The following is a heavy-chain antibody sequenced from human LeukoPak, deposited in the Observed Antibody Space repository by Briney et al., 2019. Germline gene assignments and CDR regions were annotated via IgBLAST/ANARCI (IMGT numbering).Heavy chain of an antibody. CDR3: TRDSDNRAADY. CDR2: INSDGSST. V-gene: IGHV3-74*01. J-gene: IGHJ4*02. D-gene: IGHD1-1*01. Sequence: PGGSLRLSCAASGFSLSTYWMHWVRQAPGKGLVWVSHINSDGSSTNYADSVKGRFTISRDNAKNTLYLQMNSLRAEDTAVYYCTRDSDNRAADYWGQGTLVTVSS. CDR1: GFSLSTYW.